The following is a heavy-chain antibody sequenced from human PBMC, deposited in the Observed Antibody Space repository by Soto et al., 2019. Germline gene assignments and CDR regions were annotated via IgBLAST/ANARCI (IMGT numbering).Heavy chain of an antibody. CDR1: GFSLSNARMG. Sequence: QVTLKESGPVLVKPTETLTLTCTVSGFSLSNARMGVSWIRQPPGKALEWLAHIFSNDEKSYRTSLKSRLTISKDISKSQVVLNMTNMDPVDTATYYCARETMDGYNRTHYSYFGMDVWGQGTTVTVSS. CDR2: IFSNDEK. D-gene: IGHD5-18*01. V-gene: IGHV2-26*01. J-gene: IGHJ6*02. CDR3: ARETMDGYNRTHYSYFGMDV.